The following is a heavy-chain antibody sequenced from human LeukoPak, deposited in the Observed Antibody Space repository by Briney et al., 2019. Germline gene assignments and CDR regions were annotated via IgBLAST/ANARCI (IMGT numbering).Heavy chain of an antibody. V-gene: IGHV1-2*06. CDR3: ARVRGSGSSKPPFDY. D-gene: IGHD3-10*01. CDR1: GYTFTGYY. Sequence: ASVKVSCKASGYTFTGYYMHWVRQAPGQGLEWMGRINPNSGGTNYAQKFQGRVTMTRDTSISTAYMELSRLRSDDTAVYYCARVRGSGSSKPPFDYWGQGTLVTVS. CDR2: INPNSGGT. J-gene: IGHJ4*02.